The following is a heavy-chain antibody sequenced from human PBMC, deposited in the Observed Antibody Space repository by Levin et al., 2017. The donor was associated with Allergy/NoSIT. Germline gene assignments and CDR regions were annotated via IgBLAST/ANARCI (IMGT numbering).Heavy chain of an antibody. CDR2: ISSSSSII. V-gene: IGHV3-48*01. CDR3: ARDIVGVGTGASWYYYGMDV. D-gene: IGHD6-13*01. J-gene: IGHJ6*02. CDR1: GFPFRNYC. Sequence: SCAASGFPFRNYCLPCFLPSPLPGLEWVSYISSSSSIIYHADSVKGRFTISRDNAKNSLYLQMNSLRAEDSAIYYCARDIVGVGTGASWYYYGMDVWGQGTTVTVSS.